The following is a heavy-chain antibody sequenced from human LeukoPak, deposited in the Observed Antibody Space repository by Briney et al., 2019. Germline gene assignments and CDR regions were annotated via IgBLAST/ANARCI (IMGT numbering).Heavy chain of an antibody. CDR1: GFIFSSYG. Sequence: GGSLRLSCAASGFIFSSYGMHWVRQATGKGLEWVSAIGTAGDTYYPGSVKGRFTISRDNSKNTLYLQMNSLRAEDTAVYYCARVYYGSGSLHTYYYYMDVWGKGTTVTIS. CDR2: IGTAGDT. CDR3: ARVYYGSGSLHTYYYYMDV. V-gene: IGHV3-13*01. D-gene: IGHD3-10*01. J-gene: IGHJ6*03.